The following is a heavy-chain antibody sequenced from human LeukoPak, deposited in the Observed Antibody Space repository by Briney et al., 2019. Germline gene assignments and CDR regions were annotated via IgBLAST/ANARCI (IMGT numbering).Heavy chain of an antibody. D-gene: IGHD5/OR15-5a*01. Sequence: GRSLRLSCAASGFTFSGYAMHWVRQAPGKGLEWLTVISTDGNDKHYADSVKGRFTVSRDNSKNTLFQQMNNLRTEDTAVYYCAKDKSVSADYYFDYWGQGTLVTVSS. J-gene: IGHJ4*02. CDR1: GFTFSGYA. V-gene: IGHV3-30*04. CDR3: AKDKSVSADYYFDY. CDR2: ISTDGNDK.